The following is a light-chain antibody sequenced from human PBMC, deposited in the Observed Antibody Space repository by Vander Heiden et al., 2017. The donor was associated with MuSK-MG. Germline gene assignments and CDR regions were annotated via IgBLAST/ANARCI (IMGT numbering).Light chain of an antibody. Sequence: DIQMTQSPSSLSASVGDRVTITCQASQDISNYLNWYQQKPGKAPKLLIYDASNLETGVPSRFSGSGYGTDFTFTISSRQPEDIAPYYCQQYENLPPITFGQGTQLEIK. CDR1: QDISNY. J-gene: IGKJ5*01. V-gene: IGKV1-33*01. CDR2: DAS. CDR3: QQYENLPPIT.